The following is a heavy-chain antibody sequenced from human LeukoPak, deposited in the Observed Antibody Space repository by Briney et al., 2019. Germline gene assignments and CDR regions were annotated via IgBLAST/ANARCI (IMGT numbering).Heavy chain of an antibody. V-gene: IGHV5-51*01. J-gene: IGHJ4*02. D-gene: IGHD5-18*01. CDR2: IYPGDSDT. CDR1: GYSFTSYW. CDR3: ARAGYSYGYGGGYYFDY. Sequence: GESLKISCKGSGYSFTSYWIGWVRQMPGKGLEWMGIIYPGDSDTRYSPSFQGQVTNSADKSISTAYLQWSSLKASDTAMYHCARAGYSYGYGGGYYFDYWGQGTLVTVSS.